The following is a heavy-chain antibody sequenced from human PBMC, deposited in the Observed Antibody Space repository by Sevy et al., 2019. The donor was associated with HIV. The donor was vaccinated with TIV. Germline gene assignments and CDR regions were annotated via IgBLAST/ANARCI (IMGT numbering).Heavy chain of an antibody. V-gene: IGHV3-21*01. CDR1: GFTFSSYS. CDR3: AGERGRIQLWSVDY. Sequence: GGSLRLSCAASGFTFSSYSMNWVRQVPGKGLEWVSSIILSTTSSYIYYADSVKGRFTISRDNAKNSLYLQMNSLRAVDTAGYYCAGERGRIQLWSVDYWGQGPLVTVSS. D-gene: IGHD5-18*01. J-gene: IGHJ4*02. CDR2: IILSTTSSYI.